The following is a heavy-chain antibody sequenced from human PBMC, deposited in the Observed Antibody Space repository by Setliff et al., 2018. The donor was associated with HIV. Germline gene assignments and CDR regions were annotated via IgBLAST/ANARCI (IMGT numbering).Heavy chain of an antibody. Sequence: SETLSLTCTVSGDSISSYYWTWIRQPAGQGLEWIGYIYTSGSTNYNPSLKSRVTISVDTSKNQFSLKLSSVTAADTAVYYCARSVPRYCSGGSCYPPLFDYWGQGTLVTVSS. CDR2: IYTSGST. J-gene: IGHJ4*02. CDR3: ARSVPRYCSGGSCYPPLFDY. D-gene: IGHD2-15*01. V-gene: IGHV4-4*09. CDR1: GDSISSYY.